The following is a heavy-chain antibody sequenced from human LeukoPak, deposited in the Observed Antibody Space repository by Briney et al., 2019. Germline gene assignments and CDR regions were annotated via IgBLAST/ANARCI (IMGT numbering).Heavy chain of an antibody. V-gene: IGHV4-39*01. D-gene: IGHD4-11*01. CDR3: ASPTRDYSNYNFAY. J-gene: IGHJ4*02. CDR1: GGSISSSSYY. Sequence: SETLSLTCTVSGGSISSSSYYWGWIRQPPGKGLEWIGSIYYSGSTYYNPSLKSRVTISVDTSKNQFSLKLSPVTAADTAVYYCASPTRDYSNYNFAYWGQGTLVTVSS. CDR2: IYYSGST.